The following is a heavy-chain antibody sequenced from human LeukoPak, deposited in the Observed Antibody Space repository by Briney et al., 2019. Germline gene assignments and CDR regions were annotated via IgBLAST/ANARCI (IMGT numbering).Heavy chain of an antibody. Sequence: GSLRLSCAASGFTFSSYWMSWVRQPPGKGLEWIGEINHSGSTNYNPSLKSRVTISVDTSKNQFSLKLSSVTAADTAVYYCARGLGIGHYYYYYGMDVWGQGTTVTVSS. CDR1: GFTFSSYW. J-gene: IGHJ6*02. V-gene: IGHV4-34*01. CDR3: ARGLGIGHYYYYYGMDV. D-gene: IGHD6-13*01. CDR2: INHSGST.